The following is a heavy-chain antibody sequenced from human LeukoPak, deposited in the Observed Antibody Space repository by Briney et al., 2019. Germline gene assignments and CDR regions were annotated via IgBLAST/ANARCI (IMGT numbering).Heavy chain of an antibody. CDR2: ISWNSGSI. D-gene: IGHD4/OR15-4a*01. J-gene: IGHJ3*02. CDR1: GFTVSSYE. V-gene: IGHV3-9*01. Sequence: GGSLRLSCAASGFTVSSYEMNWVRQAPGKGLEWVSGISWNSGSINYADSVKGRFTISRDNAKNSLYLLMNSLRAEDTALYYCVKVGASLPDAFDIWGQGTMVTVSS. CDR3: VKVGASLPDAFDI.